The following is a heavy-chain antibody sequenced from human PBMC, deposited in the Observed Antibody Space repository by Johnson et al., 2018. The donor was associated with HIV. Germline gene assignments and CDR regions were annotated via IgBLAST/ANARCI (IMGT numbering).Heavy chain of an antibody. CDR1: GFTFDDYA. J-gene: IGHJ3*02. Sequence: VQLVESGGGLVQPGRSLRLSCTASGFTFDDYAMHWVRLAPGKGLEWVSGISWNSGSIAYADSVKGRFTISRDNSKNTLYLQMNSLRVEDTAVYYCAKLPSRIGPSDIWGQGTMVTVSS. D-gene: IGHD6-13*01. CDR3: AKLPSRIGPSDI. V-gene: IGHV3-9*01. CDR2: ISWNSGSI.